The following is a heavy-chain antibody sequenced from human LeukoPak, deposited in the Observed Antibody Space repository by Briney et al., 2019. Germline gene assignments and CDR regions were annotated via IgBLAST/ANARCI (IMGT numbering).Heavy chain of an antibody. CDR2: IYYSGST. Sequence: SETLSLTCTVSGGSISSGGYYWSWIRQHPGKGLEWIGYIYYSGSTYYNPSLKSRVTISVGTSKNQFSLKLSSVTAADTAVYYCARYCGGDCYSMGPDYWGQGTLVTVSS. CDR3: ARYCGGDCYSMGPDY. D-gene: IGHD2-21*02. CDR1: GGSISSGGYY. J-gene: IGHJ4*02. V-gene: IGHV4-31*03.